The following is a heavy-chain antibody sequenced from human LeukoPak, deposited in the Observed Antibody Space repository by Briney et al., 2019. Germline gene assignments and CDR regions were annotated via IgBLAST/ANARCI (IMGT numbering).Heavy chain of an antibody. D-gene: IGHD3-10*01. CDR2: IKTDGSST. V-gene: IGHV3-74*01. Sequence: GGSLRLSCAASGFTFDDYAMHWVRQAPGKGLVWVSRIKTDGSSTSYADAVKGRFTISRDNAKNTVYLQMNSLRAEDTAVYYCGRDPFGSGSFWGQGALVTVSS. J-gene: IGHJ4*02. CDR1: GFTFDDYA. CDR3: GRDPFGSGSF.